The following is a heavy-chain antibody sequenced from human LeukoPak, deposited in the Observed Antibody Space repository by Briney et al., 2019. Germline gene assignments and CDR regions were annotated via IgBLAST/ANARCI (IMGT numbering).Heavy chain of an antibody. CDR3: ARQGYSSDWRPFDY. Sequence: PSETLSLTCTVSGGSISSGGYYWSWIRQPAGKGLEWIGRIYTSGSTNYNPSLKSRVTISVDTSKNQFSLKLSSVTAADTAVYYCARQGYSSDWRPFDYWGQGTLVTVSS. CDR1: GGSISSGGYY. D-gene: IGHD6-19*01. V-gene: IGHV4-61*02. J-gene: IGHJ4*02. CDR2: IYTSGST.